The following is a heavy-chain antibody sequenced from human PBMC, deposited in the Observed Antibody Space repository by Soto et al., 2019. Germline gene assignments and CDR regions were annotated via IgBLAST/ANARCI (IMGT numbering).Heavy chain of an antibody. CDR3: ATALGCRSTSCTLDY. V-gene: IGHV1-69*01. CDR2: IIPVSGAA. Sequence: QVQLVQSGAEVKKPGSSVKVSCKASGGTFGSYAFSWVRQAPGQGLEWMGGIIPVSGAALYAQKFQGRVTITADESTSTAYMELSSLSSQDTAVYYCATALGCRSTSCTLDYWGQGTRVIVSS. D-gene: IGHD2-2*01. J-gene: IGHJ4*02. CDR1: GGTFGSYA.